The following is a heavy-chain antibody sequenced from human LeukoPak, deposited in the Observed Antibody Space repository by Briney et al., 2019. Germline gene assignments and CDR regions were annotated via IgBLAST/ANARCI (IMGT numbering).Heavy chain of an antibody. CDR2: IIPIFGTA. V-gene: IGHV1-69*06. D-gene: IGHD5-18*01. Sequence: SVKVSCKASGSTFSSYAISWVRQAPGQGLEWMGRIIPIFGTANYAQKFQGRVTITADKSTSTAYMELSSLRSEDTAVYYCARDRQSPGYSYGAGGWFDPWGQGTLVTVSS. J-gene: IGHJ5*02. CDR3: ARDRQSPGYSYGAGGWFDP. CDR1: GSTFSSYA.